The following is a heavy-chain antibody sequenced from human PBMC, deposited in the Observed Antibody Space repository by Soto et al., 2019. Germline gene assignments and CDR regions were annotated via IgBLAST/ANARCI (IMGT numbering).Heavy chain of an antibody. CDR1: GYSFTSYW. CDR2: IYPGDSDT. J-gene: IGHJ3*02. Sequence: EVQLVQSGAEVKKPGESLKISCKGSGYSFTSYWIGWVRQMPGKGLEWMGIIYPGDSDTRYSPSFQGQVTISADKSIXTXALQWSSLKASATAMYYCACQAEYYYDRSPNSAFAIGGHGTMVTVSS. D-gene: IGHD3-22*01. V-gene: IGHV5-51*03. CDR3: ACQAEYYYDRSPNSAFAI.